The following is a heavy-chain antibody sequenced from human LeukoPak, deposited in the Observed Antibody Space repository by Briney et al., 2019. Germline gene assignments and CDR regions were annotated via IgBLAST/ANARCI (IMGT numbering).Heavy chain of an antibody. V-gene: IGHV6-1*01. J-gene: IGHJ5*02. CDR2: TYYRSKWYN. CDR3: AGTFRELSFGWLVSSWFDP. CDR1: GDSVSSNSAA. D-gene: IGHD3-10*01. Sequence: SQTLSLTCAISGDSVSSNSAAWNWIRQSPSRGLEWLGRTYYRSKWYNDYAVSVKSRITINPDTYKNQFSLQLNSVTPEDTAVYYCAGTFRELSFGWLVSSWFDPWGQGTLVTVSS.